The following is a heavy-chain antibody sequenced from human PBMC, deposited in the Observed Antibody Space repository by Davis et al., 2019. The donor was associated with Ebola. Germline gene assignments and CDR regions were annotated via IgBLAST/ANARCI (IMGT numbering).Heavy chain of an antibody. CDR3: ARGAGQQPPY. Sequence: PGGSLRLSCAASGFTSQDYAMHWVRQAPGKGLEWVSGIYWNSDRIDYADSVKGRFAISRDNAKKSLFLQMNSLRDDDTAVYYCARGAGQQPPYWGQGTLVTVSS. V-gene: IGHV3-9*02. CDR2: IYWNSDRI. D-gene: IGHD6-13*01. CDR1: GFTSQDYA. J-gene: IGHJ4*02.